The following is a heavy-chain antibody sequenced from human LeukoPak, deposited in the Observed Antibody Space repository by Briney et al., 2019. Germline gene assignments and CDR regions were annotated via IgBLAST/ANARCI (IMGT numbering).Heavy chain of an antibody. V-gene: IGHV1-18*01. CDR3: ATDGTSTDDY. CDR1: GYSFSKFG. D-gene: IGHD2-2*01. J-gene: IGHJ4*02. Sequence: ASVKLSCNASGYSFSKFGMSWVPQAPGQGLEWMGWISGNNDNPNYGQKFQGRFTVTTDSSTSTAYMALRDLRSDATAVYYCATDGTSTDDYWGQGTLVTVSS. CDR2: ISGNNDNP.